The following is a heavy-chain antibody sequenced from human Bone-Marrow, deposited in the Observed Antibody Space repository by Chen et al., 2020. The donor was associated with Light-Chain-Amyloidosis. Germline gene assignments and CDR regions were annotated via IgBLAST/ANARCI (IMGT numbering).Heavy chain of an antibody. Sequence: GKKPGESLKISCKVSGYTFPNYWIGWVRQMPGKGLEWMGVIYPDDSDARYSPSFEGQVTISADKSITTAYLQWRSLKASDTAMYYCARRRDGYNFDYWGQGTLVTVSS. CDR2: IYPDDSDA. CDR1: GYTFPNYW. V-gene: IGHV5-51*01. D-gene: IGHD5-12*01. CDR3: ARRRDGYNFDY. J-gene: IGHJ4*02.